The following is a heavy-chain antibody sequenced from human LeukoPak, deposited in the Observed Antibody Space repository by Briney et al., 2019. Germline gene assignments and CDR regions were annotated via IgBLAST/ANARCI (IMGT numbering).Heavy chain of an antibody. V-gene: IGHV3-23*01. D-gene: IGHD3-16*02. J-gene: IGHJ4*02. CDR1: GFTLSSYG. CDR2: ITGSGGST. CDR3: AKERYGRLGELSLSFTPYVGY. Sequence: PGGSLRLSCAASGFTLSSYGMSWVRQAPGKGLEWVSTITGSGGSTYYADSVKGRFTISRDSSKNTLYLQMNSLRAEDTAVYYCAKERYGRLGELSLSFTPYVGYWGQGTLVTVSS.